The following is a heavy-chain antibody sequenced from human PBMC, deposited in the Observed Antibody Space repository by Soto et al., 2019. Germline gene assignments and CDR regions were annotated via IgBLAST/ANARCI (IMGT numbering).Heavy chain of an antibody. J-gene: IGHJ3*02. CDR1: GFTFSSYY. CDR2: IGTAGDT. CDR3: ARQLGYCSSTSCLGAFDI. V-gene: IGHV3-13*01. Sequence: EVQLVESGGGLVQPGGSLRLSCAASGFTFSSYYMQWVRQATGKGLEWVSAIGTAGDTYYPASVKGRFTISRENAKNSLYLQMNSLRAGDTAVYYCARQLGYCSSTSCLGAFDIWGQGTMVTVSS. D-gene: IGHD2-2*01.